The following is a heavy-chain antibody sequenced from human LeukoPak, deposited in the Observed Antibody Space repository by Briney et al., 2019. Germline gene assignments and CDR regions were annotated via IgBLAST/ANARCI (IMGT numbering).Heavy chain of an antibody. CDR3: ARTVVTREGWYFDL. Sequence: SQTLSLTCAVSGGSISSGGYSWSWIRQPPGKGLEWIGYIYHSGSTYYNPSLKSRVTISVDRSKNQFSLKLSSVTAADTAVYYCARTVVTREGWYFDLWGRGTLVTVSS. CDR2: IYHSGST. J-gene: IGHJ2*01. D-gene: IGHD4-23*01. V-gene: IGHV4-30-2*01. CDR1: GGSISSGGYS.